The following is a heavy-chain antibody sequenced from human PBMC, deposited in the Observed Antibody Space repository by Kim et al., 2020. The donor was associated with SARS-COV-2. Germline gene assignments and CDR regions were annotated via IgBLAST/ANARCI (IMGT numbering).Heavy chain of an antibody. V-gene: IGHV4-4*02. J-gene: IGHJ4*02. Sequence: SETLSLTCAVSGGSISSSNWWSWVRQPPGKGLEWIGEIYHSGSTNYNPSLKSRVTISVDKSKNQFSLKLSSVTAADTAVYYCAREDYYDSSGSTGYYFDYWGQGTLVTVSS. CDR3: AREDYYDSSGSTGYYFDY. CDR1: GGSISSSNW. D-gene: IGHD3-22*01. CDR2: IYHSGST.